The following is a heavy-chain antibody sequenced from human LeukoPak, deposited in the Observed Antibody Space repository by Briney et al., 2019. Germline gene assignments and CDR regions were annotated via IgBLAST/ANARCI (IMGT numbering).Heavy chain of an antibody. D-gene: IGHD2-15*01. CDR3: ARYMVDAYLNDAFDI. V-gene: IGHV3-7*01. CDR1: GFTFSSYW. J-gene: IGHJ3*02. Sequence: GGSLRLSCAASGFTFSSYWMSWGRQAPAKGLEVVANIKQYGSEKYYVDSVQGRFTISRDNAKNSLYLQMNSLRAEATAVYYCARYMVDAYLNDAFDIWGQGTMVTVSS. CDR2: IKQYGSEK.